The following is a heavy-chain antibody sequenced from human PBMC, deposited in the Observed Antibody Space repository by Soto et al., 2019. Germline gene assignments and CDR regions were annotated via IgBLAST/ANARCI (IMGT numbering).Heavy chain of an antibody. V-gene: IGHV3-21*06. CDR1: GFTFDTYA. CDR2: ISSTTNYI. CDR3: ARESEDLTSNFDY. Sequence: GGSLRLSCATSGFTFDTYAMSWVRQAPGKGLEWVSSISSTTNYIYYGDPMKGRFTISRDNAKNSLYLEMNSLRAEDTAVYYCARESEDLTSNFDYWGQGTLVTVSS. J-gene: IGHJ4*02.